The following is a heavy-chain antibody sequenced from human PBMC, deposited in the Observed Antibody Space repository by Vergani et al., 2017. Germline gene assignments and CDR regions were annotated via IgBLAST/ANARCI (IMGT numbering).Heavy chain of an antibody. V-gene: IGHV3-74*01. CDR1: GFTFSSYW. CDR3: AREGPYSSGWMYYYGMDV. Sequence: EVQLVESGGGLVQPGGSLRLSCAASGFTFSSYWMHWVRQAPGKGLVWVSRINSDGSSTSYADSVKGRFTISRDNAKNTLYLQMNSLRAEDTAVYYCAREGPYSSGWMYYYGMDVWGQGTTVTVSS. J-gene: IGHJ6*02. D-gene: IGHD6-19*01. CDR2: INSDGSST.